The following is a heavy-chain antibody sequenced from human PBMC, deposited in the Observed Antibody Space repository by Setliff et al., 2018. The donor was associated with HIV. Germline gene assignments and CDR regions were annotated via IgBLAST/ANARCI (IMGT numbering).Heavy chain of an antibody. D-gene: IGHD6-13*01. V-gene: IGHV1-69*13. J-gene: IGHJ3*02. CDR2: IIPMYNIP. CDR1: GGTLSNYV. CDR3: ARDQTGVAAAAFGGGSAWSDEGFDI. Sequence: SVKVSCKTSGGTLSNYVITWVRQAPGQGLEWMGMIIPMYNIPAYAQKFQGRVTFTADESTSTAYMELSSRSSEYTAVYYCARDQTGVAAAAFGGGSAWSDEGFDIWGQGTMVTVS.